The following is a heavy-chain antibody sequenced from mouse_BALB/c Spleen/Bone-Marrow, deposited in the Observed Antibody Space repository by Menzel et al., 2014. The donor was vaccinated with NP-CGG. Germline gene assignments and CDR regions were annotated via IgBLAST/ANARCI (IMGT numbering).Heavy chain of an antibody. D-gene: IGHD1-1*01. CDR2: INPSNGCT. CDR1: GDTFTGYR. CDR3: ARLIYCSSYIVDF. J-gene: IGHJ4*01. V-gene: IGHV1S81*02. Sequence: QVQLQQSGAELVKPGASVKLSCKASGDTFTGYRMHWVKQRPGQGLEWIGEINPSNGCTNYNEKFKSMATLTVDKSSSTAYMQLSILTSEDSAVFYCARLIYCSSYIVDFWGQGTSVTVSS.